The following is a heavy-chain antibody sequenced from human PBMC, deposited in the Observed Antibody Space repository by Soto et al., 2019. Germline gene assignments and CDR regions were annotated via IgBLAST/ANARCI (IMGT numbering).Heavy chain of an antibody. CDR2: ISYDGSNK. V-gene: IGHV3-30-3*01. J-gene: IGHJ1*01. CDR3: AHVDGDYPSGYFQH. CDR1: GFTFSSYA. D-gene: IGHD4-17*01. Sequence: GGSLRLSCAASGFTFSSYAMHWVRQAPGKGLEWVAVISYDGSNKYYADSEKGRFTISRDNSKNTLYLQMNSLRAEDTAVYYCAHVDGDYPSGYFQHWGQGTLVTVSS.